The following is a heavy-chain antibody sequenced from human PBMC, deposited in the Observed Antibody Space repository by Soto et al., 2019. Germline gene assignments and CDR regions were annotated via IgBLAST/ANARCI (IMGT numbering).Heavy chain of an antibody. CDR2: ISAYNGNT. CDR3: ARDIVVVPAAMPLPVDY. D-gene: IGHD2-2*01. Sequence: GASVKVSCKASGYTFTSYGISWVRQAPGQGLEWMGWISAYNGNTNYAQKLQGRVTMTTDTSTSTAYMELRSLRSDDTAVYYCARDIVVVPAAMPLPVDYWGQGTRVTVAS. J-gene: IGHJ4*02. V-gene: IGHV1-18*01. CDR1: GYTFTSYG.